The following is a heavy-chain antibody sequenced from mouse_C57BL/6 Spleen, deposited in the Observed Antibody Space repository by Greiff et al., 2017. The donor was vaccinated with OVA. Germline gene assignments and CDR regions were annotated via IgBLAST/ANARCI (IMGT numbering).Heavy chain of an antibody. CDR1: GYTFTEYT. Sequence: QVQLKQSGAELVKPGASVKLSCKASGYTFTEYTIHWVKQRSGQGLEWIGWFYPGSGSIKYNEKFKDKATLTADKSSSTVYMELSRLTSEDSAVXFCARHEERAYYSNYEFAYWGQGTLVTVSA. CDR3: ARHEERAYYSNYEFAY. D-gene: IGHD2-5*01. CDR2: FYPGSGSI. V-gene: IGHV1-62-2*01. J-gene: IGHJ3*01.